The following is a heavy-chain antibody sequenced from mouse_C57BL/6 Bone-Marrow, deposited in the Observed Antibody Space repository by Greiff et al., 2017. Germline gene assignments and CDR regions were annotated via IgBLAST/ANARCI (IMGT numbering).Heavy chain of an antibody. CDR3: ARGPTAVATGAMDY. V-gene: IGHV1-47*01. Sequence: QVQLKESGAELVKPGASVKMSCKASGYTFTTYPIEWMKQNHGKSLEWIGNFHPYNDDTKYNEKFKGKATLTVEKSSSTVYLELSRLTSDDSAVYYCARGPTAVATGAMDYWGQGTSVTVSS. J-gene: IGHJ4*01. CDR2: FHPYNDDT. CDR1: GYTFTTYP. D-gene: IGHD1-1*01.